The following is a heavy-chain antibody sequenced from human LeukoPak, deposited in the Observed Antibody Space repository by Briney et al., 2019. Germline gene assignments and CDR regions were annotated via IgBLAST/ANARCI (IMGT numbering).Heavy chain of an antibody. J-gene: IGHJ5*02. D-gene: IGHD3-3*01. Sequence: SETLSLTCTVSGGSISSYYWSWIRQPPGEGLEWIGYIYYSGSTNYNPPLKSRVTISVDTSKNQFSLKLSSVTAADTAVYYCARGYNDFWSGYWMIGHWFDPWGQGTLVTVSS. V-gene: IGHV4-59*01. CDR2: IYYSGST. CDR3: ARGYNDFWSGYWMIGHWFDP. CDR1: GGSISSYY.